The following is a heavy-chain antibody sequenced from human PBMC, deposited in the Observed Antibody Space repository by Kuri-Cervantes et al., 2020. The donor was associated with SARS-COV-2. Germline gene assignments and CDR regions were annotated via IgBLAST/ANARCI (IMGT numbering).Heavy chain of an antibody. Sequence: SETLSLTCAVSGYSISSGYYWGWIRQPPGKGLEWIGSIYHSGSTYYNLSLKSRVTISVDTSKNQFSLKLSSVTAAGTAVYYCARLKAGQFDYWGQGTLVTVSS. J-gene: IGHJ4*02. CDR3: ARLKAGQFDY. V-gene: IGHV4-38-2*01. CDR2: IYHSGST. CDR1: GYSISSGYY.